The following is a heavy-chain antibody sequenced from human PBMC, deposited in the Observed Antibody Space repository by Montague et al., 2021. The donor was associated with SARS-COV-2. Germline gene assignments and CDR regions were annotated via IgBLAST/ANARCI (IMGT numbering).Heavy chain of an antibody. V-gene: IGHV4-39*02. CDR2: IYYTGNT. D-gene: IGHD3-22*01. Sequence: SETLSLTCTVSGGSITNTIDYWAWIRQPPGKGLEWIGSIYYTGNTYYNPSLKSRVTISVVTSKNHFTLKLSFVTAAETAVYYCARLKRYFDSSGSPSAFDFWGQGTKVTVSS. CDR3: ARLKRYFDSSGSPSAFDF. J-gene: IGHJ3*01. CDR1: GGSITNTIDY.